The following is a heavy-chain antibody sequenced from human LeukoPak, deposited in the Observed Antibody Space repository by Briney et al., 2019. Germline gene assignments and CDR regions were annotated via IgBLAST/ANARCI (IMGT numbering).Heavy chain of an antibody. D-gene: IGHD3-22*01. CDR2: VNPTSGGT. CDR1: GGTFSSYA. Sequence: ASVKVSCTASGGTFSSYAISWVRQAPGQGLEWMGWVNPTSGGTNYAQKFQGRVTMTRDTSISTAYMELSRLRSDDTAVYYCARVYYYYDSSGILTLYFDYWGQGTLVTVSS. CDR3: ARVYYYYDSSGILTLYFDY. J-gene: IGHJ4*02. V-gene: IGHV1-2*02.